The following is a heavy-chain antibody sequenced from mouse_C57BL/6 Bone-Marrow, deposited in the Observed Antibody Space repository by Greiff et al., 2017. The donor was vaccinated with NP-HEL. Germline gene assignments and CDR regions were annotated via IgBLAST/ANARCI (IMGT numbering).Heavy chain of an antibody. J-gene: IGHJ2*01. CDR3: ARGDLLLRYSHDY. Sequence: QVQLKQSGAELARPGASVKLSCKASGYTFTSYGISWVKQRTGQGLEWIGEIYPRSGNTYYNEKFKGKATLTADKSSSTAYMELRSLTSEDSAVYFCARGDLLLRYSHDYWGQGTTLTVSS. CDR2: IYPRSGNT. D-gene: IGHD1-1*01. V-gene: IGHV1-81*01. CDR1: GYTFTSYG.